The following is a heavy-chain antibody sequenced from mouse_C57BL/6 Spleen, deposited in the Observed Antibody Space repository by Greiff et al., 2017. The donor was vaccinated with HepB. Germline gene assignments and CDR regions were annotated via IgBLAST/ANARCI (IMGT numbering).Heavy chain of an antibody. CDR1: GYTFTDYE. J-gene: IGHJ2*01. D-gene: IGHD1-1*01. V-gene: IGHV1-15*01. Sequence: VQLQQSGAELVRPGASVTLSCKASGYTFTDYEMHWVKQTPVHGLEWIGAIDPETGGTAYNQKFKGKAILTADKSSSTAYMELRSLTSEDSAVYYCTRFFITTVVATGTGLDDWGQGTTLTVSS. CDR3: TRFFITTVVATGTGLDD. CDR2: IDPETGGT.